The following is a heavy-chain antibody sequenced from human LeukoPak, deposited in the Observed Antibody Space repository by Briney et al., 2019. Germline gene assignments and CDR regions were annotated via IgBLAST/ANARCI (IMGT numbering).Heavy chain of an antibody. CDR3: ARVAYGYNSGYWFDP. J-gene: IGHJ5*02. D-gene: IGHD5-24*01. Sequence: SSETLSLTCTVSGGSISSYYWTWIRQPPGKGLECIGYIYYSGSTNYNPSLKSRVTISVDTSKNQFSLKLSSVTAADTAVYYCARVAYGYNSGYWFDPWGQGTLVTVSS. CDR1: GGSISSYY. CDR2: IYYSGST. V-gene: IGHV4-59*12.